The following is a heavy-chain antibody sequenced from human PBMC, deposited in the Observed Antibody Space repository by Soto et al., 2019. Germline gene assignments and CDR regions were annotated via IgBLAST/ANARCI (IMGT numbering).Heavy chain of an antibody. J-gene: IGHJ4*02. V-gene: IGHV1-69*01. CDR3: ARYGFGDGDSPHFDY. CDR2: IIPIFGTA. CDR1: GGTFSSYA. Sequence: QVQLVQSGAEAKKHGSSVKVSCKASGGTFSSYAIIWVRQAPGQGLEWMGGIIPIFGTANYAQKFQGRVTMTADESTSTAYMELSSLRSEDTAVYYCARYGFGDGDSPHFDYWGQGTLVTVSS. D-gene: IGHD4-17*01.